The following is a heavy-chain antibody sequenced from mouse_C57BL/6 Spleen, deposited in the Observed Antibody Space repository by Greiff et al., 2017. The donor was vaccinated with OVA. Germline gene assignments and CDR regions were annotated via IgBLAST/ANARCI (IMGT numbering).Heavy chain of an antibody. V-gene: IGHV1-19*01. Sequence: EVKLQESGPVLVKPGASVKMSCKASGYTFTDYYMNWVKQSHGKSLEWIGVINPYNGGTSYNQKFKGKATLTVDKSSSTAYMEFNSLTSEDSAVYYCARRFITTVVAGDWYFDVWGTGTTVTVSS. CDR1: GYTFTDYY. CDR3: ARRFITTVVAGDWYFDV. J-gene: IGHJ1*03. D-gene: IGHD1-1*01. CDR2: INPYNGGT.